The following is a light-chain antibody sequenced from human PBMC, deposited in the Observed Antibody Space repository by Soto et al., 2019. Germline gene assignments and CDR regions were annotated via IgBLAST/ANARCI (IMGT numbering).Light chain of an antibody. V-gene: IGKV3D-15*01. J-gene: IGKJ4*01. CDR3: QHYNNWPLT. CDR1: QNIGGQ. CDR2: GAS. Sequence: ETAMTQSPATLSVSPGERATLSCRASQNIGGQLAWYQQKPGQTPRLLIYGASTRATGISGRFSGSGSGTEFTLTISNLQSEDFAVYYCQHYNNWPLTFGGGTKVEIK.